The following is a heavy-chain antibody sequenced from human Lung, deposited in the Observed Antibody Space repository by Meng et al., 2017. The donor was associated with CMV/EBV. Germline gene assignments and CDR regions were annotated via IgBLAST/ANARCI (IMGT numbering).Heavy chain of an antibody. D-gene: IGHD2-2*01. CDR1: GYTLTNYG. CDR2: ISAYDGDR. CDR3: ARDLEYCGSSSCYEDCFDP. J-gene: IGHJ5*02. V-gene: IGHV1-18*01. Sequence: SXXVSXXASGYTLTNYGVSWVRQAPGQGLEWMGWISAYDGDRNYARKFQGRVTMTTDTSTSTAYMELRSLRSDDTAVYYCARDLEYCGSSSCYEDCFDPWXQGTXVTVSS.